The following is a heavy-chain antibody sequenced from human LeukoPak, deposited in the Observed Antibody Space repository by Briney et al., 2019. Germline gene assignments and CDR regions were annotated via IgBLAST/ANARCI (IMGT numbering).Heavy chain of an antibody. J-gene: IGHJ6*02. D-gene: IGHD6-25*01. CDR3: ARLGDRYYYYGMDV. CDR2: IKQDGSEK. CDR1: GFTFSSYW. Sequence: GGSLRLSCAASGFTFSSYWMSWVRQAPGKGLEWVANIKQDGSEKYYVDSVKGRFTISRDNAKNSLYLQMNSLRAEDTAVYYCARLGDRYYYYGMDVWGQGTTVTVSS. V-gene: IGHV3-7*01.